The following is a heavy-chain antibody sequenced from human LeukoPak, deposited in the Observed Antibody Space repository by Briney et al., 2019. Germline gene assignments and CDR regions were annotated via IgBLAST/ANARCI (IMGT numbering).Heavy chain of an antibody. Sequence: GASVKVSCKASGYTFTGYYMHWVRQSPGQGLEWMGWINPNSGGTNYAQKFQGRVTMTRDTSISTAYMELSRLRSDDTAVYYCARDRTGIFETTRAAFDIWGQGTMVTVSS. CDR3: ARDRTGIFETTRAAFDI. V-gene: IGHV1-2*02. D-gene: IGHD3-3*01. J-gene: IGHJ3*02. CDR1: GYTFTGYY. CDR2: INPNSGGT.